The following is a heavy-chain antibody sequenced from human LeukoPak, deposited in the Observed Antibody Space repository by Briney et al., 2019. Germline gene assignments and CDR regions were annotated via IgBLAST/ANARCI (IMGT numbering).Heavy chain of an antibody. CDR2: INTDGSST. CDR1: GFTFSSYW. Sequence: GGSLRLSCAASGFTFSSYWMHWVRHAPGKGLVWVSRINTDGSSTSYADSVKGRFTISRDNAKNSLFLQMNTLRAEDTAMYYCARTGYDSSGYYSDYWGQGTLVTVSS. J-gene: IGHJ4*02. CDR3: ARTGYDSSGYYSDY. D-gene: IGHD3-22*01. V-gene: IGHV3-74*01.